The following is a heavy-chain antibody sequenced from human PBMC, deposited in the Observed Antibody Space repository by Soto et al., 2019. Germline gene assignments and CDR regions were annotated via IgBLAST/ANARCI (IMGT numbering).Heavy chain of an antibody. CDR1: GFTFSSYA. Sequence: EVQLLESGGGLVQPGGSLRLSCAASGFTFSSYAMSWVRQAPGGGLEWVSSISGSGDSTYYADSVKGRFTISRDNSKNMLYLELNSLRAEDTALYYCARDRLASVVIEGTFYWGQGTLVTVSS. CDR2: ISGSGDST. CDR3: ARDRLASVVIEGTFY. D-gene: IGHD2-15*01. V-gene: IGHV3-23*01. J-gene: IGHJ4*02.